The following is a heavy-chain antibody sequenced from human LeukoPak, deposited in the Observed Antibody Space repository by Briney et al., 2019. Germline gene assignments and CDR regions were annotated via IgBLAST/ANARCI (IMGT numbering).Heavy chain of an antibody. CDR2: ISASGGST. J-gene: IGHJ4*02. CDR3: AKGPRQQLVTRFDN. D-gene: IGHD6-13*01. Sequence: GGSLRLSCGASGFTFSNYAMNWVRQAPGKGLEWVSDISASGGSTYYADSVKGRFTVSRDNSKNTLYLQMSSLRADDTAVYYCAKGPRQQLVTRFDNWGQGTLVTVSS. CDR1: GFTFSNYA. V-gene: IGHV3-23*01.